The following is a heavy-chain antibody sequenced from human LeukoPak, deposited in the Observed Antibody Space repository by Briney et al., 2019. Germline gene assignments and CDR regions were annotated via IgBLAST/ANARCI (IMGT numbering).Heavy chain of an antibody. CDR1: GFTFNKYG. CDR2: ISGSGGST. CDR3: AKAFRRVDTAILDAFDI. Sequence: PGGPLRLSCAASGFTFNKYGLSWVRQAPGKGLEWVSAISGSGGSTYYADSVKGRFTISRDNSKNTLYPQMNSLRAEDTAVYYCAKAFRRVDTAILDAFDIWGQGTMVTVSS. D-gene: IGHD5-18*01. J-gene: IGHJ3*02. V-gene: IGHV3-23*01.